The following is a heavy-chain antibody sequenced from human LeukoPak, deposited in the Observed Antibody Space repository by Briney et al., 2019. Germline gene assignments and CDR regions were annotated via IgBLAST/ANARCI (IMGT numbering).Heavy chain of an antibody. D-gene: IGHD3-22*01. Sequence: NSSETLSLTCTVSGGSISSSSYYWGWIRQPPGKGLEWIGSIYYSGSTYYNPSLKSRVTISVDTSKNQFSLKLSSVTAADTAVYYCARDRHYYDSSGYYYAPTSPWAFDIWGQGTMVTVSS. CDR3: ARDRHYYDSSGYYYAPTSPWAFDI. CDR1: GGSISSSSYY. J-gene: IGHJ3*02. V-gene: IGHV4-39*07. CDR2: IYYSGST.